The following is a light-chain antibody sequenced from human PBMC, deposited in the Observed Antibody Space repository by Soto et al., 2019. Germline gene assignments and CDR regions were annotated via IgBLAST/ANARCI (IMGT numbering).Light chain of an antibody. CDR2: GAS. Sequence: DIQMTQSPSSLSASVGDRVAITCRATQAISGYLNWYQQKPGKALKLLIYGASNLQSGVPSRFSGSGSGTDFTLTISGLQPEDFGIYYCQQTYSLPITFGPGTKVDVK. CDR1: QAISGY. J-gene: IGKJ3*01. CDR3: QQTYSLPIT. V-gene: IGKV1-39*01.